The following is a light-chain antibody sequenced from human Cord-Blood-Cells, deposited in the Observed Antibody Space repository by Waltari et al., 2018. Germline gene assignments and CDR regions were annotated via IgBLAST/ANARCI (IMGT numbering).Light chain of an antibody. CDR3: YSAADNNWV. V-gene: IGLV3-27*01. Sequence: SYELTQPSSVSVSPGQTARITCSGDVLAKKKYARWFQQKQGQAPVLVIYKDRERPSGIPERFSGSSSGTTVTLTISGAQVEDEADYYCYSAADNNWVFGGGTKLTVL. CDR1: VLAKKKY. J-gene: IGLJ3*02. CDR2: KDR.